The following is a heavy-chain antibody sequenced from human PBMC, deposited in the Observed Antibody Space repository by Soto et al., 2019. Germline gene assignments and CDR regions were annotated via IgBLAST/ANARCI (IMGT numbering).Heavy chain of an antibody. CDR3: ARAHQLLPNWFDP. V-gene: IGHV4-30-4*01. J-gene: IGHJ5*02. Sequence: PSETLSLTCTVSCGSISSGDYYWSWIRQPPGKGLEWIGYIYYSGSTYYNPSLKSRVTISVDTSKNQFSLKLSSVTAADTAVYYCARAHQLLPNWFDPWGKGTLVTVS. CDR1: CGSISSGDYY. D-gene: IGHD2-2*01. CDR2: IYYSGST.